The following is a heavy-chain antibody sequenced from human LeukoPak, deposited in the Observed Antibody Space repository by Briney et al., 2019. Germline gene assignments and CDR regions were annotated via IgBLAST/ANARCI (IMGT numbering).Heavy chain of an antibody. CDR3: ARGASSAYYVDY. J-gene: IGHJ4*02. V-gene: IGHV3-74*01. CDR2: IKYDGSMT. Sequence: GGSLRLSCAASGFTFSTYWMHWVRQAPGKGLVWVSRIKYDGSMTTYGDSVKGRFSISRDNAKNTVDLKMNSLRAEDTAVYYCARGASSAYYVDYWGQGTLVSVSS. CDR1: GFTFSTYW. D-gene: IGHD3-22*01.